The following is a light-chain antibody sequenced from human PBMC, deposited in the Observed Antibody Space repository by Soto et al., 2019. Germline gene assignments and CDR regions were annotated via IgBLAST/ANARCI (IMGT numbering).Light chain of an antibody. J-gene: IGKJ4*01. CDR1: QTISSF. V-gene: IGKV1-5*01. CDR3: QHYNSYPLT. Sequence: MTQSPATLSLSVGDRVTITCRASQTISSFLSWYQQKPGQAPKLLIYAASTLKSGVPSRFSGSGSGTDFTLTISSLEPEDFAAYYCQHYNSYPLTFGGGTKVDNK. CDR2: AAS.